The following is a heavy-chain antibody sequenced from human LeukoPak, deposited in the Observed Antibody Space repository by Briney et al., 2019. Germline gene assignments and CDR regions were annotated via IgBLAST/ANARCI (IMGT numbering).Heavy chain of an antibody. CDR3: ARTSRRGVITSPNDY. J-gene: IGHJ4*02. CDR1: GFTFSSYW. D-gene: IGHD3-10*01. V-gene: IGHV3-74*01. CDR2: INTDGSST. Sequence: GGSLRLSCAASGFTFSSYWMHWVRQAPGKGLVWVSRINTDGSSTSYADSVKGRFTISRDNAKNTLYLQMNSLRAEDTAVYYCARTSRRGVITSPNDYWGQGTLVTVSS.